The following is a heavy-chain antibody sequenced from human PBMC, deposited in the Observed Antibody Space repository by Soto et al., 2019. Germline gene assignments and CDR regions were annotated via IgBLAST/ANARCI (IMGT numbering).Heavy chain of an antibody. J-gene: IGHJ4*02. CDR3: ASSPLRDYDFWSGYPPFDY. Sequence: GGSLRLSCAASGFTVSSNYMSWVRQAPGKGLEWVSVIYSGGSTYYADSVKGRFTISRDNSKNTLYLQMNSLRAEDTAVYYCASSPLRDYDFWSGYPPFDYWGQGTLVTSPQ. V-gene: IGHV3-53*01. CDR1: GFTVSSNY. CDR2: IYSGGST. D-gene: IGHD3-3*01.